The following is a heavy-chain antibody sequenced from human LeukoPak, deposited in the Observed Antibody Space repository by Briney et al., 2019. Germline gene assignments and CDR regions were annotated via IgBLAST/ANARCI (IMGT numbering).Heavy chain of an antibody. CDR3: AKLGGQELHNYYVAV. CDR2: IIDSGEST. J-gene: IGHJ6*03. Sequence: GGSLRLSCAASGFTFSSYAMSWVRQAPGKGLEWVSGIIDSGESTYNANFAKGRFTISRDNSNNTLYLQMNSLRAEDTAVYYCAKLGGQELHNYYVAVCGKGTTVAVSS. D-gene: IGHD3-16*01. V-gene: IGHV3-23*01. CDR1: GFTFSSYA.